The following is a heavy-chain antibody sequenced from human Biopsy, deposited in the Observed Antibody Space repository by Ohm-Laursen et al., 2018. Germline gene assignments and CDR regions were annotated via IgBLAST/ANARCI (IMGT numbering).Heavy chain of an antibody. CDR1: GYTLTALS. CDR3: AADINVWNVNY. CDR2: FAPENGKT. Sequence: VASVKVSCKVSGYTLTALSMHWVRQAPGRGLEWMGGFAPENGKTIYAQKFQGRITMTEGTSTDTAYMELSSLRSEDTAVYYCAADINVWNVNYWGQGTQVTVSS. J-gene: IGHJ4*02. V-gene: IGHV1-24*01. D-gene: IGHD1-1*01.